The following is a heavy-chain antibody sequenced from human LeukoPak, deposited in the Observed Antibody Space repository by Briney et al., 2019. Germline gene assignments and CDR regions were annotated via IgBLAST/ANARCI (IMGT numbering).Heavy chain of an antibody. CDR1: GFTVSSNY. CDR2: IYSGGST. V-gene: IGHV3-53*01. CDR3: ARDGRYGDHEGEDY. D-gene: IGHD4-17*01. Sequence: PGGSLRLSCAASGFTVSSNYMSWVRQAPGKGLEWVSVIYSGGSTHYADSVKGRFTISRDNSKNTLYLQMNSLRAEDTAVYYCARDGRYGDHEGEDYWGQGTLVTVSS. J-gene: IGHJ4*02.